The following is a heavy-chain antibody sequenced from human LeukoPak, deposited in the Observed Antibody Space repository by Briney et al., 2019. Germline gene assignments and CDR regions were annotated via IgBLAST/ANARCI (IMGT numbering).Heavy chain of an antibody. Sequence: KTSETLSLTCTVSGGCFEHYFWSWIRQPPGKGQASIGDAYYSRSTHYRPSLNSRLTISADSSKHHFPLKLSSVTAADTAVHYCASHRRSHGSEYWGQGTLVTVSS. CDR1: GGCFEHYF. CDR2: AYYSRST. CDR3: ASHRRSHGSEY. V-gene: IGHV4-59*01. D-gene: IGHD3-10*01. J-gene: IGHJ4*02.